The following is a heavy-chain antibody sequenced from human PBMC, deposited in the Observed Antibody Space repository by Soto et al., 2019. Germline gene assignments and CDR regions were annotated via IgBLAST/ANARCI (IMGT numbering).Heavy chain of an antibody. Sequence: PSETLSLTCTVSGGSISSYYWSWIRQPPGKGLEWIGYIYYSGSTNYNPSLKSRVTISVDTSKNQFSLKLGSVTAADTAVYYCVASLESRAMESFDYWGHGALVTVSS. V-gene: IGHV4-59*01. CDR1: GGSISSYY. CDR3: VASLESRAMESFDY. D-gene: IGHD5-18*01. J-gene: IGHJ4*01. CDR2: IYYSGST.